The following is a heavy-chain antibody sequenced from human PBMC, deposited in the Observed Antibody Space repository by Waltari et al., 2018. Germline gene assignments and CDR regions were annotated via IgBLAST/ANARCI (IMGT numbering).Heavy chain of an antibody. D-gene: IGHD3-9*01. Sequence: QVQLVQSGAEVKKPGSSVKVSCKASGGTFSSYAISWLRPAPGQGLEWMGGIIPIFGTANYAQKFQGRVTITADESTSTAYMELSSLRSEDTAVYYCARRYYDILTGYYYFDYWGQGTLVTVSS. V-gene: IGHV1-69*01. J-gene: IGHJ4*02. CDR1: GGTFSSYA. CDR3: ARRYYDILTGYYYFDY. CDR2: IIPIFGTA.